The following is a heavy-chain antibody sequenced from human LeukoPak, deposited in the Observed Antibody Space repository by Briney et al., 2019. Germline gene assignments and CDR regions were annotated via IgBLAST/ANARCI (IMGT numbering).Heavy chain of an antibody. CDR3: AGXXXXXXLPYYYYFMDV. CDR1: GYTFTSYG. J-gene: IGHJ6*03. V-gene: IGHV1-18*01. CDR2: ISAYNGNT. Sequence: GASVKVSCKASGYTFTSYGISWVRQAPGQGLEWMGWISAYNGNTNYAQKPQGRVTMTTETSTSTAYLEVSRLGSDDPAVYYRAGXXXXXXLPYYYYFMDVWAKGTTVTVSS.